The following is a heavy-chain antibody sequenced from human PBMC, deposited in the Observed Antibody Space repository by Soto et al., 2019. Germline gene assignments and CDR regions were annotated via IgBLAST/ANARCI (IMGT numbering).Heavy chain of an antibody. CDR1: GYTFTSYD. D-gene: IGHD2-15*01. CDR3: ARGFRNSRNRYCSGGSCYSFDY. V-gene: IGHV1-8*01. CDR2: MNPNSGNT. Sequence: ASVKVSCKASGYTFTSYDINWVRQATGQGLEWMGWMNPNSGNTGYAQKFQGRVTMTRNTSISTAYMELSSLRSEDTAVYYCARGFRNSRNRYCSGGSCYSFDYWGQGTLVTVSS. J-gene: IGHJ4*02.